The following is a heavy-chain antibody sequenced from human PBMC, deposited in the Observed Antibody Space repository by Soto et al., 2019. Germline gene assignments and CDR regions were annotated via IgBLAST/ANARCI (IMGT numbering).Heavy chain of an antibody. CDR1: GFTFSSYG. CDR2: ISYDGSNK. Sequence: PGGSLRLSCAASGFTFSSYGMHWVRQAPGKGLEWVAVISYDGSNKYYADSVKGRFTISRDNSKNTLYLQMNSLRAEDTAVYYCAKDSSGWYYLDYWGQGTLVTVSS. CDR3: AKDSSGWYYLDY. D-gene: IGHD6-19*01. J-gene: IGHJ4*02. V-gene: IGHV3-30*18.